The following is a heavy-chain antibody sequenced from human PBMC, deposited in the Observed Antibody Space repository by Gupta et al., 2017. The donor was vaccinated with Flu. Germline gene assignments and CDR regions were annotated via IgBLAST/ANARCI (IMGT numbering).Heavy chain of an antibody. J-gene: IGHJ4*02. V-gene: IGHV3-7*01. CDR3: ARNRGWEQFDY. CDR2: INQDGSTK. Sequence: EVQLVESGGGLVQPGESLRLSCAASGFTFSDSWMNWVRQAPGKGLEWVANINQDGSTKNYVDSLKGRFTVSRDNAKNSLYLQMDSLRAEDTAVYFCARNRGWEQFDYWGQGTLVTVSS. CDR1: GFTFSDSW. D-gene: IGHD5-24*01.